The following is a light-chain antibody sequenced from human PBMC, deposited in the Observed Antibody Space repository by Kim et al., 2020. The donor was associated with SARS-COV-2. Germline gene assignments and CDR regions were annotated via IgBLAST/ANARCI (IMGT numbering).Light chain of an antibody. Sequence: CYPSRYPRKPGQAPFLGMFPKSSRPSGIPGRFSGSTSGNTSSFTITGAQAEDEADYYCKSRDSSGSHLFFGGGTQLTVL. CDR1: CY. CDR3: KSRDSSGSHLF. CDR2: PKS. J-gene: IGLJ2*01. V-gene: IGLV3-19*01.